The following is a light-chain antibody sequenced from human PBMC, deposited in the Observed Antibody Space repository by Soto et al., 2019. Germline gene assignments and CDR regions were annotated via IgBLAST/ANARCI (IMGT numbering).Light chain of an antibody. J-gene: IGLJ3*02. CDR1: SSNVGSNT. CDR3: ASWEDSLNGWV. Sequence: QSVLTQPPSASGTPGQRVTISCSGSSSNVGSNTVSWYQQLPGTAPQVLIYSEGHRPSGVPDRFSGSRSGSSASLAISGLQSGDDGDYYCASWEDSLNGWVIGGGTKLTVL. CDR2: SEG. V-gene: IGLV1-44*01.